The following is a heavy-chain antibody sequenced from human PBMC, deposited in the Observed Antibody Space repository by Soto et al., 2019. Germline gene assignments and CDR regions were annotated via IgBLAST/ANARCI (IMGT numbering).Heavy chain of an antibody. CDR3: AKGGYDYVWGRGGGMDV. CDR1: GFTFSSYG. Sequence: QVQLVESGGGVVQPGRSLRLSCAASGFTFSSYGMHWVRQASGKGLEWVAVISYDGSNKYYADSVKGRFTISRDNSKNTLYLQMNSLRAEDTAVYYCAKGGYDYVWGRGGGMDVWGQGTTVTVSS. CDR2: ISYDGSNK. D-gene: IGHD3-16*01. J-gene: IGHJ6*02. V-gene: IGHV3-30*18.